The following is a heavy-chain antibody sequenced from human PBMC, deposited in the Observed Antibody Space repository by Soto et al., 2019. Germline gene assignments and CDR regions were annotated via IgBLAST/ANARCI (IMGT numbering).Heavy chain of an antibody. J-gene: IGHJ6*02. D-gene: IGHD1-26*01. CDR2: ISSRSDI. V-gene: IGHV3-21*01. CDR3: AREYTTWPLAYGLDV. CDR1: GFIFSNYS. Sequence: GGSLRLSCVGSGFIFSNYSINWVRQAPGKGLEWVSSISSRSDIYYAESVKGRFTISRDNAKNSVSLQMNSLRAEDTAVYYCAREYTTWPLAYGLDVWGQGTTVTVSS.